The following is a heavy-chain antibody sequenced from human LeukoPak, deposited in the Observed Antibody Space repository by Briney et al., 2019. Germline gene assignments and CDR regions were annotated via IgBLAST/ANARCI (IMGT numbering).Heavy chain of an antibody. V-gene: IGHV4-4*07. D-gene: IGHD1-1*01. Sequence: PSETLSPTCTVSGGSISSYYWGWIRQPAGKGLEWIGRIYTSGSTNYNPSLKSRVTMSVDTSKNQFSLKLSSVTAADTAVYYCARDNPVPNDAFDIWGQGTMVTVSS. CDR1: GGSISSYY. CDR2: IYTSGST. CDR3: ARDNPVPNDAFDI. J-gene: IGHJ3*02.